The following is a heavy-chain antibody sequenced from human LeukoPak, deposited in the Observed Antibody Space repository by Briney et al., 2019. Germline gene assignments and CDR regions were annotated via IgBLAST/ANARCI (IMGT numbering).Heavy chain of an antibody. D-gene: IGHD3-10*01. V-gene: IGHV3-30*14. CDR1: GFTFCSYA. CDR3: ARGTFSPQGSYYGH. J-gene: IGHJ4*02. Sequence: GRSLRLSCAASGFTFCSYAMHWVRQAPGKGLEWVAVISYDGSNKYYADSVKGRFTISRDTSKNTLSLQMNSLRVEDTALYYCARGTFSPQGSYYGHWGQGTRVTVSS. CDR2: ISYDGSNK.